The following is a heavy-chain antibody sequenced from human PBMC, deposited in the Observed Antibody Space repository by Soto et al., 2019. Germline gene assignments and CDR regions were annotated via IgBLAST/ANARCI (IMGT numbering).Heavy chain of an antibody. J-gene: IGHJ4*02. CDR3: ARRREGVREALDY. D-gene: IGHD3-10*01. CDR2: INHSGST. Sequence: SETLSLTCGVYGGSFSGYYWSWIRQPPGKGLEWIGEINHSGSTNYNPSLKSRVTISVDTSKNQSSLKLSSVTAADTAVYYCARRREGVREALDYWGQGTLVTVYS. CDR1: GGSFSGYY. V-gene: IGHV4-34*01.